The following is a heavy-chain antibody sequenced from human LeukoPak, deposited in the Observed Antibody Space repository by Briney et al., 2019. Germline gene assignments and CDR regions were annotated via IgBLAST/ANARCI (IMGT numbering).Heavy chain of an antibody. J-gene: IGHJ4*02. V-gene: IGHV4-4*07. D-gene: IGHD4-17*01. CDR1: GGSISSYY. Sequence: SSETLSLTCTVSGGSISSYYWSWIRQPAGKGLEGIGRIYTSGSTNYSPSLKRRVTIPGDTSKKQFSLKLSSVTAADTAVYYCARDASHYGDYVYFDYWGQGTLVTVSS. CDR3: ARDASHYGDYVYFDY. CDR2: IYTSGST.